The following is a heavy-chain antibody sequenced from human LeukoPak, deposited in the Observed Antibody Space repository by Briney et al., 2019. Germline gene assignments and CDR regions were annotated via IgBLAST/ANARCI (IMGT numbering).Heavy chain of an antibody. J-gene: IGHJ4*02. D-gene: IGHD3-10*01. CDR2: IYPGDSDT. Sequence: GESLKIPCKGSGYSFTSYWIGWVRQMPGKGLEWMGIIYPGDSDTRYSPSFQGQVTISADKSISTAYLQWSSLKASDTATYYCARFGAMVRGVISEFDYWGQGTLVTVSS. V-gene: IGHV5-51*01. CDR1: GYSFTSYW. CDR3: ARFGAMVRGVISEFDY.